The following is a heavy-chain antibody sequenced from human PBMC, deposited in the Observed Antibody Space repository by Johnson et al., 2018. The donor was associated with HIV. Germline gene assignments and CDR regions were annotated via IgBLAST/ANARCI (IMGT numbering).Heavy chain of an antibody. CDR2: IKRKIEGETT. Sequence: VQLVESGGGVVQPGRSLRLSCAASGFTFSNVWMTLVRQAPGKGLEWVGRIKRKIEGETTDYAAPVKGRFTISRDDSKNTLYLQMNSLTTEDTAVYYCTTAIVIDAFDIWGQGTMVTVSS. J-gene: IGHJ3*02. CDR3: TTAIVIDAFDI. CDR1: GFTFSNVW. V-gene: IGHV3-15*01. D-gene: IGHD3-16*02.